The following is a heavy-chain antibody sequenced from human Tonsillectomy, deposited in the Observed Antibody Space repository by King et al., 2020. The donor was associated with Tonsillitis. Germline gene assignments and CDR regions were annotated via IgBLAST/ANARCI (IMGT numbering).Heavy chain of an antibody. CDR2: INPNNGDT. J-gene: IGHJ5*02. CDR3: ATELSRPGGWFDP. V-gene: IGHV1-2*02. D-gene: IGHD6-6*01. Sequence: QAQLVQSGAEVKKPGASVKVSCKASGYTFTGYYMHWVRQAPGQGLEWMGWINPNNGDTNSAQKFQGRVTMTRDTSINTAYIDLSSLTSDDTAVYYCATELSRPGGWFDPWGQGTLVTVSS. CDR1: GYTFTGYY.